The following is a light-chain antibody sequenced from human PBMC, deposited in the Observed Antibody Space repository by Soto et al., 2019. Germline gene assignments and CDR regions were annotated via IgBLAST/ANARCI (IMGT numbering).Light chain of an antibody. Sequence: EIVLTQSPGTLSLSPGERATLSCRASQSVSSTYLAWYQQRLGQAPRLLIHGASSRATGIPDRFSGSGSGTDFTLTISRLEPEDFAVYYCQQYGNSPPTTFGGGTKVEIK. V-gene: IGKV3-20*01. CDR1: QSVSSTY. CDR3: QQYGNSPPTT. J-gene: IGKJ4*01. CDR2: GAS.